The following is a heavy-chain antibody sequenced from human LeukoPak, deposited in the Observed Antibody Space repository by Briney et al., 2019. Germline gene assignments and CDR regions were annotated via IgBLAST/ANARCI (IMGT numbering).Heavy chain of an antibody. Sequence: SETLSLTCTVSGGSISSSSYYWGWIRQPPGKGLEWIGSIYYSGSTYYNPPLKSRVTISVDTSKNQFSLKLSSVTAADTAVYYCAREVRFLEWLLNPSYYYYMDVWGKGTTVTVSS. J-gene: IGHJ6*03. V-gene: IGHV4-39*07. D-gene: IGHD3-3*01. CDR1: GGSISSSSYY. CDR3: AREVRFLEWLLNPSYYYYMDV. CDR2: IYYSGST.